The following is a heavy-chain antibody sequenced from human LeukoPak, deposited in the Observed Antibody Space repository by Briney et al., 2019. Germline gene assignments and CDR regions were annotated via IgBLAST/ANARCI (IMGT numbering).Heavy chain of an antibody. CDR2: IYYSGST. V-gene: IGHV4-39*01. CDR3: ARLEGSSYY. Sequence: SETLSLTCTVSGGSISSSSYYWGWIRQPPGKGLEWIGSIYYSGSTYYNPSLKSRVTISVDTSKNQFSLKLSSVTAADTAVYYCARLEGSSYYRGQGTLVTVSS. CDR1: GGSISSSSYY. J-gene: IGHJ4*02. D-gene: IGHD2-15*01.